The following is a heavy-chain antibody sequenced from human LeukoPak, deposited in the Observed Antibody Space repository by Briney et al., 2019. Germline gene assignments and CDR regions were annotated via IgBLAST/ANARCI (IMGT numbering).Heavy chain of an antibody. CDR1: GFTFSSYS. Sequence: PGGSLRLSCAASGFTFSSYSMNWVRQAPGKGLEWVSSISSSSYIYYADSVKGRFTISRDNAKNSLYLQMNSLRAEDTAVYYCARDGYMVRGASAYYYYGMDVWGQGTTVTVSS. D-gene: IGHD3-10*01. J-gene: IGHJ6*02. V-gene: IGHV3-21*01. CDR3: ARDGYMVRGASAYYYYGMDV. CDR2: ISSSSYI.